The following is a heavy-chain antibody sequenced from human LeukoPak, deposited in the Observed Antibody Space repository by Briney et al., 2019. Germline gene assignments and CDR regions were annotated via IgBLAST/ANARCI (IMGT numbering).Heavy chain of an antibody. J-gene: IGHJ3*02. Sequence: GGSLRLSCAASGFTFSSYAMSRVRQAPGKGLEWVSSISSSSSYIYYADSVKGRFTISRDNAKNSLYLQMNSLRAEDTAVYYCARDPERYSSSSGFGESDAFDIWGQGTMVTVSS. CDR3: ARDPERYSSSSGFGESDAFDI. D-gene: IGHD6-6*01. CDR1: GFTFSSYA. CDR2: ISSSSSYI. V-gene: IGHV3-21*01.